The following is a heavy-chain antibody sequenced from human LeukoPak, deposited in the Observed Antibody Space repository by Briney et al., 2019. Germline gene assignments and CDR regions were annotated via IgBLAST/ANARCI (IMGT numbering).Heavy chain of an antibody. CDR3: AKDRYYYDSSGYYGGFDY. J-gene: IGHJ4*02. CDR1: GFTFSSYA. Sequence: GASLRLSCAASGFTFSSYAMSWVRQAPGKGLEWVSAISGSGGSTYYAESVKGRFTISRDNSKNTLYLQMNSLRAEDTAVYYCAKDRYYYDSSGYYGGFDYWGQGTLVTVSS. CDR2: ISGSGGST. V-gene: IGHV3-23*01. D-gene: IGHD3-22*01.